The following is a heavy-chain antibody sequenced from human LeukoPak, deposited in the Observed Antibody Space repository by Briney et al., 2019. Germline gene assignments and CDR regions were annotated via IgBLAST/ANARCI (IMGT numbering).Heavy chain of an antibody. D-gene: IGHD2-2*01. Sequence: ASVKVSCKASGYTFTGYYMHWVRQAPGQGLEWMGRINPNSGGTNYAQKFQGRVTMTRDTSISTAYMELSRLRSDDTAVYYCAGHPLGYCSSTSCYAWGNWGQGTLVTVSS. J-gene: IGHJ4*02. CDR1: GYTFTGYY. CDR3: AGHPLGYCSSTSCYAWGN. V-gene: IGHV1-2*06. CDR2: INPNSGGT.